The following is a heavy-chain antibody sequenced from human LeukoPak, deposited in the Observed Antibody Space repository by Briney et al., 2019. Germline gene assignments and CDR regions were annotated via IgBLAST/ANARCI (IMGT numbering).Heavy chain of an antibody. CDR3: ARRAHSGSWYYFDY. Sequence: PSETLPLTCTVSGGSISSYYWSWIRQPPGKGLEWIGYIYYTGSTNYNPSLKSRVTISVDTSKNQFSLRLSSVTAADTAVYYCARRAHSGSWYYFDYWGPGTLVTVSS. CDR1: GGSISSYY. J-gene: IGHJ4*02. CDR2: IYYTGST. V-gene: IGHV4-59*08. D-gene: IGHD6-13*01.